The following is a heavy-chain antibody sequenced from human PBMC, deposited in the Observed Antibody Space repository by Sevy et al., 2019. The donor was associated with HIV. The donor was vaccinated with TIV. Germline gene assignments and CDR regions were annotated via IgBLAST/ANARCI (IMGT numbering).Heavy chain of an antibody. V-gene: IGHV5-51*01. J-gene: IGHJ3*01. CDR2: VYPGDSED. CDR1: GYTFSSYW. Sequence: GESLKISCQASGYTFSSYWIGWVRQMPGKGLEWMGVVYPGDSEDRYGPSFQGRVTISADNSITPAYLQWSSLKPSDTAMYFCIRAPLTGREADAFDFWGQGTLVTVSS. D-gene: IGHD1-26*01. CDR3: IRAPLTGREADAFDF.